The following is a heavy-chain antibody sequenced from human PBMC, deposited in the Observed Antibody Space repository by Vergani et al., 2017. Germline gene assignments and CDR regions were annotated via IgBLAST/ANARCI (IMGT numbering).Heavy chain of an antibody. CDR2: ISSSSSTR. Sequence: EVQLVESGGGLVQPGGSLRPSCAASGFTFSSYSMNWVRQAPGKGLEWVSYISSSSSTRYYADSVMGRFTISRDNAKNSLYLQMNSLRAEDPAVYYCARHETPGFYWFDPWGQGTLVTVSS. CDR3: ARHETPGFYWFDP. J-gene: IGHJ5*02. V-gene: IGHV3-48*01. CDR1: GFTFSSYS.